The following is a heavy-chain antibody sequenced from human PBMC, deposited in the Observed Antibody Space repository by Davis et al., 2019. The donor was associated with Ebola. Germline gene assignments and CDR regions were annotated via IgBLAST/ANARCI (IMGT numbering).Heavy chain of an antibody. CDR2: ISSSGSTI. Sequence: GESLKISCAASGFTFSSYAMSWVRQAPGKGLEWVSYISSSGSTIYYADSVKGRFTISRDNAKNSLYLQMNSLRAEDTAVYYCARSGGSYYDFWSGYHYGMDVWGQGTTVTVSS. CDR1: GFTFSSYA. V-gene: IGHV3-48*03. D-gene: IGHD3-3*01. CDR3: ARSGGSYYDFWSGYHYGMDV. J-gene: IGHJ6*02.